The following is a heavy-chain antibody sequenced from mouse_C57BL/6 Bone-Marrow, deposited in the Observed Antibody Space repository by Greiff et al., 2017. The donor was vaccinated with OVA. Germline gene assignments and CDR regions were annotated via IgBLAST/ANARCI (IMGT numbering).Heavy chain of an antibody. CDR2: ISSGSSTI. Sequence: EVMLVESGGGLVKPGGSLKLSCAASGFTFSDYGMHWVRQAPEKGLEWVAYISSGSSTIYYADTVKGRFTISRDNAKNTLFLQMTSLESEDTAMYYCAFYSNLYWYFDVWGTGTTVTVSS. J-gene: IGHJ1*03. D-gene: IGHD2-5*01. V-gene: IGHV5-17*01. CDR3: AFYSNLYWYFDV. CDR1: GFTFSDYG.